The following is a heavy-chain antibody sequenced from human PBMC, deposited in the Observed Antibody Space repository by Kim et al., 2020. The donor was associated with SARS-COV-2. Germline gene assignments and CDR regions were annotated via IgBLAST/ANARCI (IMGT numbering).Heavy chain of an antibody. Sequence: ANYAQKFQGRVTITADESTSTAYMELSSLRSEDTAVYYCALCKRDGPFDYWGQGTLVTVSS. J-gene: IGHJ4*02. V-gene: IGHV1-69*01. D-gene: IGHD3-10*02. CDR2: A. CDR3: ALCKRDGPFDY.